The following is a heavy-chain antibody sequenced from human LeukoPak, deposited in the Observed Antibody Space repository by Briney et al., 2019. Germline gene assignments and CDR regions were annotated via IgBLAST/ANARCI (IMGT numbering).Heavy chain of an antibody. Sequence: QPGASLRLSCAASGFTFRSYAMSWVRQAPAKGLEWVSSISGSGGSTYYEDSVKGRLTISRDNTKNTLYLQLNSLRADDKAVYYCGKVQNYYDSSGYQYYFDYWGQGTLVTVSS. CDR1: GFTFRSYA. CDR2: ISGSGGST. J-gene: IGHJ4*02. V-gene: IGHV3-23*01. CDR3: GKVQNYYDSSGYQYYFDY. D-gene: IGHD3-22*01.